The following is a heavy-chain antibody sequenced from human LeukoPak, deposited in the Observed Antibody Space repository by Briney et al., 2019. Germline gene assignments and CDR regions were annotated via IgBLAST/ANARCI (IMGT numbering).Heavy chain of an antibody. CDR1: GGSISSYY. Sequence: SETLSLTCTVSGGSISSYYWSWIRQPPGKGLEWVGYIYYRGSTNYNPSLKSRVTISVDTSKNQFSLKLSSVTAADTAVYYCARQGIAAAGTTNNWFDPWGQGTLVTVSS. D-gene: IGHD6-13*01. J-gene: IGHJ5*02. CDR3: ARQGIAAAGTTNNWFDP. CDR2: IYYRGST. V-gene: IGHV4-59*08.